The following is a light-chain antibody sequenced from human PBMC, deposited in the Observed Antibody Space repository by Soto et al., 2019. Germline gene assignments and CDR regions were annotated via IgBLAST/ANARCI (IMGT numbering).Light chain of an antibody. CDR2: GAS. V-gene: IGKV3-20*01. CDR3: QQYGSSRT. Sequence: EIVLTQSPGTLSLSPGERVTLSCRASQSVSSSYLAWYQQKPGQAPRLLIYGASSRATGIPDRFSGSGSGTDFTLTISRLEPEDFAVHYCQQYGSSRTFGQGTKWIS. CDR1: QSVSSSY. J-gene: IGKJ1*01.